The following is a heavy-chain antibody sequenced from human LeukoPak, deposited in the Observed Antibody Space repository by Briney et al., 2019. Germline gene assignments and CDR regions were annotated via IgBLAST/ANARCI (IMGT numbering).Heavy chain of an antibody. J-gene: IGHJ4*02. D-gene: IGHD3-10*01. CDR3: ARAGGSGTTLDY. CDR1: GFTFNDYA. Sequence: GGSLRLSCATSGFTFNDYAMYWVRQAPGKGLEWVSGISWNSRSIAYADSVKGRFTISRDNAKNSLYLQMNSLRAEDTAVYYCARAGGSGTTLDYWGQGTLVTVSS. CDR2: ISWNSRSI. V-gene: IGHV3-9*01.